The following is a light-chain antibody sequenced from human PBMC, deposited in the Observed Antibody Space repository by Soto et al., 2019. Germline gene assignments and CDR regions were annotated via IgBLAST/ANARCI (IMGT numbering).Light chain of an antibody. CDR3: QQRSNWQGT. CDR2: DAS. Sequence: EIVLTQSPATLSLSPGERDTLSCRASQSVSSYVAWYQQKPGQAPRLLIYDASNRATGIPARFSGSGSGTDFTLTISSLEPEDFAVYYCQQRSNWQGTFGQGTKGEIK. J-gene: IGKJ1*01. V-gene: IGKV3-11*01. CDR1: QSVSSY.